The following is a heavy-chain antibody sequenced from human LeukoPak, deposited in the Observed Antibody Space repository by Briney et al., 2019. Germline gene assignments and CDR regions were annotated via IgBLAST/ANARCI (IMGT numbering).Heavy chain of an antibody. CDR3: ARDRPRYSSSWNDY. V-gene: IGHV1-2*02. CDR2: INPNSGGT. CDR1: GYTFTGYY. D-gene: IGHD6-13*01. J-gene: IGHJ4*02. Sequence: ASVKVSCKASGYTFTGYYMHWARQAPGQGLEWMGWINPNSGGTNYAQKFQGRVTMTRDTSISTAYMELSRLRSDDTAVYYCARDRPRYSSSWNDYWGQGTLVTVSS.